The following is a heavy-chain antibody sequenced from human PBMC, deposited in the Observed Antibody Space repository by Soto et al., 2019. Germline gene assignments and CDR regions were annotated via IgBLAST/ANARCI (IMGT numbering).Heavy chain of an antibody. V-gene: IGHV3-48*03. CDR1: GFTFSSYE. Sequence: HPGGSLRLSCAASGFTFSSYEMNWVRQAPGKGLEWVSYISSSGSTIYYADSVKGRFTISRDNAKNSLYLQMNSLRAEDTAVYYSARDYSNYQPPYYYYYYGMDVWGQGTTVTVSS. CDR2: ISSSGSTI. CDR3: ARDYSNYQPPYYYYYYGMDV. D-gene: IGHD4-4*01. J-gene: IGHJ6*02.